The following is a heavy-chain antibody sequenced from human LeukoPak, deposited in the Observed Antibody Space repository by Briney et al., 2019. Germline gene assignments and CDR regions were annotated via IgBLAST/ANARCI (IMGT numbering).Heavy chain of an antibody. V-gene: IGHV3-21*01. CDR3: ARDYDSSSWYYFQH. Sequence: PGGSLRLSCVVSGFTLSGHSINWVRQAPGKGLEWVSSISSSSSYIYYTGSVKGRFTISRDNAKNSLYLQMNSLRAEDTAVYYCARDYDSSSWYYFQHWGQGTLVTVSS. J-gene: IGHJ1*01. CDR2: ISSSSSYI. CDR1: GFTLSGHS. D-gene: IGHD6-13*01.